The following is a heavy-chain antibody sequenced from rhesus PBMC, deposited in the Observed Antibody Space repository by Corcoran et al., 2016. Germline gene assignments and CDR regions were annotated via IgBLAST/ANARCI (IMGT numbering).Heavy chain of an antibody. CDR2: IYGSSGST. J-gene: IGHJ6*01. CDR3: GSGSWNGVLDS. CDR1: GGSISGGYD. Sequence: QVQLQESGPGVVKPSETLSLTCAVSGGSISGGYDWSWIRQPQGKGLEWIGYIYGSSGSTNYNPSLKNRVTISKDRSKNEFSLKLSSVTAADTAVYYCGSGSWNGVLDSWGQGVVVTVSS. D-gene: IGHD6-25*01. V-gene: IGHV4-76*01.